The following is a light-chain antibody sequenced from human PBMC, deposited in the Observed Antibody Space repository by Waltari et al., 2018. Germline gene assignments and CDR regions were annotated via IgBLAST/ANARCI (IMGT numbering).Light chain of an antibody. CDR3: SSYTSTSAPYV. Sequence: QSALSQPASVSGSPGQSVTISCTGTSSDVGTFNYVSWYQQHPGKAPKVMIYDVSNRPSGVSDRFSGSKSGNTASLTISGLQADDEADYYCSSYTSTSAPYVFGTGTKVTVL. CDR1: SSDVGTFNY. J-gene: IGLJ1*01. V-gene: IGLV2-14*03. CDR2: DVS.